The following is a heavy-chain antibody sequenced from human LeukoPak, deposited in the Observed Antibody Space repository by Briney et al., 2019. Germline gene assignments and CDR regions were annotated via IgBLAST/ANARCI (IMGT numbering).Heavy chain of an antibody. CDR3: ATKGSSDYFDY. CDR1: GFTFSSYA. CDR2: ISSNGGST. J-gene: IGHJ4*02. D-gene: IGHD6-6*01. V-gene: IGHV3-64*01. Sequence: PGGSLRLSCAASGFTFSSYAMHWVRQAPGKGLEYVSAISSNGGSTYYANSVKGRFTISRDNSKNTLYLQMNSLRAEDTAVYYCATKGSSDYFDYWGQGTLVTVSS.